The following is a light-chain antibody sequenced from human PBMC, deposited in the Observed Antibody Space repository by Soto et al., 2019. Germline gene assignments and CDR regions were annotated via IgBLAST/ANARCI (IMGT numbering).Light chain of an antibody. CDR1: QSVSNN. CDR3: QQYNNWPPIT. V-gene: IGKV3-15*01. J-gene: IGKJ5*01. Sequence: DIVLTRSPVTISLVAGERAPLSCRPSQSVSNNYLAWYQQKPGQAPRLLIYGASTRATGIPARFSGSGSGTEFTLTISSLQSEDFAVYYCQQYNNWPPITFGQGTRLEIK. CDR2: GAS.